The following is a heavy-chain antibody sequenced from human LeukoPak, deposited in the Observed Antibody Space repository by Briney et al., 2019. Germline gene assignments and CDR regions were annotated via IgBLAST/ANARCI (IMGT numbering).Heavy chain of an antibody. CDR2: ISSSSSYI. V-gene: IGHV3-21*01. CDR3: ARNPYGSGEPLYYYGMDV. D-gene: IGHD3-10*01. Sequence: PGRSLRLSCATSGFTFGDYIMSWVRQAPGKGLEWVSSISSSSSYIYYADSVKGRFTISRDNAKNSLYLQMNSLRAEDTAVYYCARNPYGSGEPLYYYGMDVWGQGTTVTVSS. J-gene: IGHJ6*02. CDR1: GFTFGDYI.